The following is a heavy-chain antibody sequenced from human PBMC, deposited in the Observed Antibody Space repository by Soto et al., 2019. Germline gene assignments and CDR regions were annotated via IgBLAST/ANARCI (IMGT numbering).Heavy chain of an antibody. V-gene: IGHV4-30-2*05. CDR3: ARSYYYGAGRYFLDY. CDR2: IYHSGST. D-gene: IGHD3-10*01. J-gene: IGHJ4*02. Sequence: SETLSLTCAVSGGSISSGGYSWSWIRQPPGKGLEWIGYIYHSGSTYYNPSLKSRVTISVDTSKNQFSLNLISVIAADTAVYYCARSYYYGAGRYFLDYWGRGTLVTVSS. CDR1: GGSISSGGYS.